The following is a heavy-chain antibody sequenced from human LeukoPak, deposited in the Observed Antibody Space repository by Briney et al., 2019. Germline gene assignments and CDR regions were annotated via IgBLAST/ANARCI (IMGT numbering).Heavy chain of an antibody. J-gene: IGHJ6*03. Sequence: SETLSLTCAVYGGSFSGYYWSWIRQPPGKGLEWIGEINHSGSTNYNPSLKSRVTISVDTSKNQFSLKLSSVTAADTAVYYCARAKDYYDSSGYYWGYYYYYYMDVWGKGTTVTVSS. CDR2: INHSGST. V-gene: IGHV4-34*01. CDR1: GGSFSGYY. D-gene: IGHD3-22*01. CDR3: ARAKDYYDSSGYYWGYYYYYYMDV.